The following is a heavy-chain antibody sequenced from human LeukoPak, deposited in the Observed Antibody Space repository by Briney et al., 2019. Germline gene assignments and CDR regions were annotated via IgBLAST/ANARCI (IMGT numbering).Heavy chain of an antibody. CDR2: IYYSGST. V-gene: IGHV4-59*08. Sequence: PSETLSLTCTVSGGSISGYHCSWIRQPPGKGLEWIGYIYYSGSTNYNPSLKSRVSISVDTSRNQFSLKLSSVTAADTAVYYCARHVEYSYGFHIDYWGQGALVTVSS. CDR1: GGSISGYH. D-gene: IGHD5-18*01. CDR3: ARHVEYSYGFHIDY. J-gene: IGHJ4*02.